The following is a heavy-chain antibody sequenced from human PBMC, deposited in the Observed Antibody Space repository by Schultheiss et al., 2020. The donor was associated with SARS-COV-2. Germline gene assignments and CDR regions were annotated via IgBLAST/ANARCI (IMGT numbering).Heavy chain of an antibody. J-gene: IGHJ3*02. V-gene: IGHV4-61*01. CDR3: ARVLYDSSGYYGQGAFDI. CDR1: GYSISSGYY. Sequence: SQTLSLTCAVSGYSISSGYYWSWIRQPPGKGLEWIGYIYYSGSTNYNPSLKSRVTISVDTSKNQFSLKLSSVTAADTAVYYCARVLYDSSGYYGQGAFDIWGQGTMVTVSS. D-gene: IGHD3-22*01. CDR2: IYYSGST.